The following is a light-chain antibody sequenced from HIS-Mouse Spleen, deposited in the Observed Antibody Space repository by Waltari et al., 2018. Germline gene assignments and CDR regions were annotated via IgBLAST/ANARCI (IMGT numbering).Light chain of an antibody. Sequence: QSALTQPPSASGSPGQSVTISCTGTSSDVGGYNYVSWYQTHPGKAPKLIIYEVSKRPSGVPDRFSGSKSGTTASLTVSGLQAEDEADYYCSSYAGSNNYVFGTGTKVTVL. V-gene: IGLV2-8*01. CDR2: EVS. CDR3: SSYAGSNNYV. CDR1: SSDVGGYNY. J-gene: IGLJ1*01.